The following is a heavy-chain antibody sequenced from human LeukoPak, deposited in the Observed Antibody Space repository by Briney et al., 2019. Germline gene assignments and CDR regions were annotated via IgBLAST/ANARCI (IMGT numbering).Heavy chain of an antibody. J-gene: IGHJ6*02. CDR3: ATSWGPDTSAFRWGRDGMDV. D-gene: IGHD3-16*01. Sequence: GGSLRLSCAVSGLTFNNYAMSWVRQAPGKGLQWVSAISKSGDHTYYAASAKGRFTIYRDNSKNTQYLQMNSLRAEDTAVYYCATSWGPDTSAFRWGRDGMDVWGQGTTVIVS. V-gene: IGHV3-23*01. CDR1: GLTFNNYA. CDR2: ISKSGDHT.